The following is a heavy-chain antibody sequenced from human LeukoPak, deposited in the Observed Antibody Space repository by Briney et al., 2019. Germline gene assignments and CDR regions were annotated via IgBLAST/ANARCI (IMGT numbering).Heavy chain of an antibody. CDR3: ARNYHDSSGYQESAFDY. Sequence: GGSLRLSCAASEFTFSSYGMYWVRQAPGKGLEWVAAIWYDGSYKNYADSVKGRFTISRDNSKKTLYLQMSSLRVEDTAVYYCARNYHDSSGYQESAFDYWGQGTLVTVSS. V-gene: IGHV3-33*07. CDR2: IWYDGSYK. D-gene: IGHD3-22*01. J-gene: IGHJ4*02. CDR1: EFTFSSYG.